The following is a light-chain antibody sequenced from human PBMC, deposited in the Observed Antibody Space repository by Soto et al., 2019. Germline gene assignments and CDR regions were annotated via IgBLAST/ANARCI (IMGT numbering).Light chain of an antibody. CDR1: QSVGSS. J-gene: IGKJ5*01. Sequence: TQSPSSLSASLVDRVTITCRASQSVGSSLAWYQQKPGQAPRLLIYDASNRATGIPARFSGSGSGTDFTLTISSLEPEDFAVYYCQQRRNWPPGITFGQGTRLEIK. V-gene: IGKV3-11*01. CDR2: DAS. CDR3: QQRRNWPPGIT.